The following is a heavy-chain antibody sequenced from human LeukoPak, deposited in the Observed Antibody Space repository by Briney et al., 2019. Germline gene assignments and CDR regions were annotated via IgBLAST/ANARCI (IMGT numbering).Heavy chain of an antibody. Sequence: SSETLSLTCAVYGGSFSGYYWSWIRQPPGKGLEWIGEINHSGSTNYNPSLKSRVTISVDTSKNQFSLKLSSVTAADTAVYYCAKDRGRYYDSSGHYWGYYFDSWGQGILVTVST. CDR1: GGSFSGYY. D-gene: IGHD3-22*01. V-gene: IGHV4-34*01. CDR2: INHSGST. J-gene: IGHJ4*02. CDR3: AKDRGRYYDSSGHYWGYYFDS.